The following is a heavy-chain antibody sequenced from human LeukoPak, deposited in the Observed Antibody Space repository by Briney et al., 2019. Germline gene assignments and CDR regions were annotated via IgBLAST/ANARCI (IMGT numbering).Heavy chain of an antibody. CDR2: ISSSGSTI. V-gene: IGHV3-11*01. CDR3: ARVHCSSTSCYRRNAFDI. J-gene: IGHJ3*02. Sequence: GGSLRLSCAASGFTFSDYYMSWIRQAPGKGLEWVSYISSSGSTIYYADSVKGRFTISRDNAKNSLYLQMNSLRAETTAVYYCARVHCSSTSCYRRNAFDIWGQGTMVTVSS. CDR1: GFTFSDYY. D-gene: IGHD2-2*02.